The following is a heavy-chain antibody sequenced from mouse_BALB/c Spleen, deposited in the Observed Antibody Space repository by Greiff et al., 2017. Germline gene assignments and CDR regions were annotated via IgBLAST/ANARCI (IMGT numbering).Heavy chain of an antibody. Sequence: EVKVVESGGGLVQPGGSRKLSCAASGFTFSDYGMAWVRQAPGKGPEWVAFISNLAYSIYYADTVTGRFTISRENAKNTLYLEMSSLRSEDTAMYYCARVRDYDYDGRAMDYWGQGTSVTVSS. CDR1: GFTFSDYG. J-gene: IGHJ4*01. V-gene: IGHV5-15*02. CDR2: ISNLAYSI. D-gene: IGHD2-4*01. CDR3: ARVRDYDYDGRAMDY.